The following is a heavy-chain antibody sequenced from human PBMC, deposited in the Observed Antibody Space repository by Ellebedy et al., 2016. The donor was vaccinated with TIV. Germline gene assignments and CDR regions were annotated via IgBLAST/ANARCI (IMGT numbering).Heavy chain of an antibody. CDR1: GFTFNSYA. CDR3: AKDRTPGDGYWVFDF. J-gene: IGHJ4*02. D-gene: IGHD5-18*01. V-gene: IGHV3-23*01. Sequence: GESLKIPCAASGFTFNSYAMSWVRQAPGKGLEWVSTISNTGSRTYYADSGKGRFTISRDNSKSTLDLQMSSLRAEDTAVYYCAKDRTPGDGYWVFDFWGQGTLVTVSS. CDR2: ISNTGSRT.